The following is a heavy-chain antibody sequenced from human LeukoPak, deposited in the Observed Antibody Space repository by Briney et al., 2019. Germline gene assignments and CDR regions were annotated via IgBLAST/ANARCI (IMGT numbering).Heavy chain of an antibody. CDR2: INPNSGGT. CDR1: GYTSTYYY. V-gene: IGHV1-2*02. CDR3: ARGSNYRATYYFDF. J-gene: IGHJ4*02. D-gene: IGHD4-11*01. Sequence: ASVKVSCKASGYTSTYYYIHWVRQAPGQGLEWMGCINPNSGGTNYAQKFQGRVTMTRDTSISTAYMELNSLRSDDTAVYYCARGSNYRATYYFDFWGQGTLVTVSS.